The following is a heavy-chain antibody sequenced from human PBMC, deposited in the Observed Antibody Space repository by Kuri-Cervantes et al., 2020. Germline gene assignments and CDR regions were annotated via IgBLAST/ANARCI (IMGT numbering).Heavy chain of an antibody. V-gene: IGHV3-21*01. Sequence: GGSLRLSCAASGFTFSSYSMNWVRQAPGKGLEWVSSISSSSSYIYYADSVKGRFTISRDNSKNTLYLQMNSLRAEDTAVYYCARESLGGSDLDYWGQGTMVTVSS. CDR2: ISSSSSYI. CDR1: GFTFSSYS. D-gene: IGHD3-10*01. J-gene: IGHJ4*02. CDR3: ARESLGGSDLDY.